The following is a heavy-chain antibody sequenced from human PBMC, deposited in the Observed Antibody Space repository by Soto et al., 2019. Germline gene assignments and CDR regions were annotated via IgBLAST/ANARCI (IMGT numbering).Heavy chain of an antibody. J-gene: IGHJ4*02. CDR3: AKDLRDDSSGYPFPLFDY. Sequence: GGSLRLSCAASGFIFSSYGMHWVRQAPGKGLEWVAVISYDGSNKYYADSVKGRFTISRDNSKNTLYLQMNSLRAEDTAVYYCAKDLRDDSSGYPFPLFDYWGQGTLVTVPS. CDR2: ISYDGSNK. CDR1: GFIFSSYG. D-gene: IGHD3-22*01. V-gene: IGHV3-30*18.